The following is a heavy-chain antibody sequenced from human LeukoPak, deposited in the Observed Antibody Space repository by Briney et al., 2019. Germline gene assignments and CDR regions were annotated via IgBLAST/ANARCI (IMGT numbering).Heavy chain of an antibody. J-gene: IGHJ6*03. V-gene: IGHV1-8*03. CDR1: GYTFTSYD. D-gene: IGHD4-11*01. CDR2: MNPNSGNT. Sequence: GASVKVSCKASGYTFTSYDINWVRQATGQGLEWMGWMNPNSGNTGYAQKFQGRVTITRNTSISTAYMELSSLRSEDTAVYYCARAEPYSPSYCYYYMDVWGKGTTVTVSS. CDR3: ARAEPYSPSYCYYYMDV.